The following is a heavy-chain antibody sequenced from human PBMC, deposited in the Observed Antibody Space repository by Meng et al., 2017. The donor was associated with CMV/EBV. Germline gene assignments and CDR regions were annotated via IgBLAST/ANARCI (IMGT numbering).Heavy chain of an antibody. CDR2: IYSGGSST. CDR1: GFTFSSYA. CDR3: AKDKQYYDSSGWIDY. J-gene: IGHJ4*02. Sequence: GESLKISCAASGFTFSSYAMSWVRQAPGKGLEWVSVIYSGGSSTYYADSVKGRFTISRDNSKNTLYLQMNSLRAEDTAVYYCAKDKQYYDSSGWIDYWGQGTLVTVSS. D-gene: IGHD3-22*01. V-gene: IGHV3-23*03.